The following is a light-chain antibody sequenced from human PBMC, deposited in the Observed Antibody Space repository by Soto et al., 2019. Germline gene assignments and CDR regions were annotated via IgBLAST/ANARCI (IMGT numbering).Light chain of an antibody. V-gene: IGKV1-39*01. CDR2: AAS. CDR3: QQSLTTPLT. J-gene: IGKJ4*01. Sequence: DFQMTQSPSSLSASVGDRVTITCRASQSISIYLNWYQQKPGKAPKLLIYAASSLQSGVPSRFGGSGSGTDFTLTISSLQLEDLATYYCQQSLTTPLTFGGGTKVEIK. CDR1: QSISIY.